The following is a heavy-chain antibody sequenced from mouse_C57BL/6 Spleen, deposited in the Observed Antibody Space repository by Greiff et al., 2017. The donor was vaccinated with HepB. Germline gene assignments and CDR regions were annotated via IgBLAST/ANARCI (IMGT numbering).Heavy chain of an antibody. CDR3: ARDTYYSNYFDY. D-gene: IGHD2-5*01. Sequence: EVKVVESGGGLVKPGGSLKLSCAASGFTFSSYAMSWVRQTPEKRLEWVATISDGGSYTYYPDNVKGRFTISRDNAKNNLYLQMSHLKSEDTAMYYCARDTYYSNYFDYWGQGTTLTVSS. CDR1: GFTFSSYA. J-gene: IGHJ2*01. V-gene: IGHV5-4*01. CDR2: ISDGGSYT.